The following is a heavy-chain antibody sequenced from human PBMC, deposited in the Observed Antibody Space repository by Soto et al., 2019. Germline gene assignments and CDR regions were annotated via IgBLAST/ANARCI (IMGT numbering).Heavy chain of an antibody. Sequence: QPGGSLRLSCAASGFTFSSYAMSWVRQAPGKGLEWVSVISGSGGSTYYADSVKGRFTISRDNSKNTLYLQMNSLRAEDTAVYYCENRSRTYGWISWGQGNLGSVSS. CDR2: ISGSGGST. J-gene: IGHJ5*01. CDR1: GFTFSSYA. CDR3: ENRSRTYGWIS. V-gene: IGHV3-23*01. D-gene: IGHD3-10*01.